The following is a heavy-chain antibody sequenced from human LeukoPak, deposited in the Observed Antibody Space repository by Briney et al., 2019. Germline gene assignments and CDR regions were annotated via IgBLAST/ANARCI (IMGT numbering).Heavy chain of an antibody. J-gene: IGHJ4*02. D-gene: IGHD6-13*01. CDR1: GGSISSGGYY. Sequence: SETLSLTCTVSGGSISSGGYYWSWIRQPPGKGLEWIGYIYHSGSTYYNPSLKSRVTISVDRSKNQFSLKLSSVTAADTAVYYCARANFDSWYDGDWGQGTLVTVSS. V-gene: IGHV4-30-2*01. CDR3: ARANFDSWYDGD. CDR2: IYHSGST.